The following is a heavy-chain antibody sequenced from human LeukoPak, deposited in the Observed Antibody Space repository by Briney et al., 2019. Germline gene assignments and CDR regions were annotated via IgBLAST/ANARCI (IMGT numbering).Heavy chain of an antibody. CDR3: ARVVGPGVPAAKVRDYYYYYMDV. D-gene: IGHD2-2*01. V-gene: IGHV4-39*06. J-gene: IGHJ6*03. CDR2: IYYSGST. Sequence: SETLSLTCTVSGGSISSSSYYWGWIRQPPGKGLEWIGSIYYSGSTYYNPSLKSRVTISVDTSKNQFPLKLSSVTAADTAVYYCARVVGPGVPAAKVRDYYYYYMDVWGKGTTVTVSS. CDR1: GGSISSSSYY.